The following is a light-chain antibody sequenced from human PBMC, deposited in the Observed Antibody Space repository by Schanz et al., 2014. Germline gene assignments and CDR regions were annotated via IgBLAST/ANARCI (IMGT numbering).Light chain of an antibody. J-gene: IGLJ2*01. CDR3: SSFAGHKV. V-gene: IGLV2-14*01. Sequence: QSALTQPASVSGSPGQSITISCTGTSSDVGGYNYVSWYQQHLGKAPKLMIYDVSNRPSGVSNRFSGSKSGNTASLTVSGLQAEDEADYYCSSFAGHKVFGGGTKLTVL. CDR1: SSDVGGYNY. CDR2: DVS.